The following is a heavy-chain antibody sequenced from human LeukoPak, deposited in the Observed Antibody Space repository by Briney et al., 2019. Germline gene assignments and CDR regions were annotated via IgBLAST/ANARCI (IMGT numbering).Heavy chain of an antibody. Sequence: GGSLRLSCAASGFTFSSYWMSWVRQAPGRGLEWVANIKQDGSEKYYVDSVKGRFTISRDNAKNSLYLQVNSLRAEDTAVYYCASTAVVVAATHDYFDYWGQGTLVTVSS. CDR1: GFTFSSYW. CDR3: ASTAVVVAATHDYFDY. J-gene: IGHJ4*02. CDR2: IKQDGSEK. V-gene: IGHV3-7*01. D-gene: IGHD2-15*01.